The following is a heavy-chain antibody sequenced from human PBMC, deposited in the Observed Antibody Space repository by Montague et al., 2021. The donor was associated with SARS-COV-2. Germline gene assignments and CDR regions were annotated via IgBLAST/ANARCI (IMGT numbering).Heavy chain of an antibody. J-gene: IGHJ4*02. V-gene: IGHV3-9*01. CDR2: ISFNSGSI. CDR3: AKDVGYSGIYRAVYFDH. Sequence: SLRLSCAASGFTFDDYAMHWVRQAPGKGLEWVSRISFNSGSIDYADSVKGRSTISRDNAKSSLYLQMNGLTTEDTALYYCAKDVGYSGIYRAVYFDHWGRGTRVTVSS. D-gene: IGHD1-26*01. CDR1: GFTFDDYA.